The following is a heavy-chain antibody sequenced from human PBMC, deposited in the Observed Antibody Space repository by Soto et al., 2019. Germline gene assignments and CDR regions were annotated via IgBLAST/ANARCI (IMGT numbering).Heavy chain of an antibody. Sequence: PGGSLRLSCAVSGFTFSSYDMHWVRQATGKGLEWVSAIGTAGDTYYPGSVKGRFTISRENAKNSLYLQMNSLRAEDTAVYYCARAETFNGYSDYYGMDVWGQGTTVTVSS. V-gene: IGHV3-13*01. CDR3: ARAETFNGYSDYYGMDV. J-gene: IGHJ6*02. CDR2: IGTAGDT. D-gene: IGHD5-18*01. CDR1: GFTFSSYD.